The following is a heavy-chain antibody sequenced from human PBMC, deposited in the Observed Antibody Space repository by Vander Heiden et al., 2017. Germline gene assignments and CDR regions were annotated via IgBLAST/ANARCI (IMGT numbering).Heavy chain of an antibody. D-gene: IGHD5-18*01. V-gene: IGHV3-23*01. Sequence: EVQLLESGGGLVQPGGSLRLSCAASGFTFSSYAMSWVRQAPGMGLEWFSSISGSGGSTYYADSVKGRFTISRDNSKNTLYLQMNSLRAEDTAVYYCVTAIVTAYYYYGMDVWGQGTTVTVSS. CDR2: ISGSGGST. J-gene: IGHJ6*02. CDR3: VTAIVTAYYYYGMDV. CDR1: GFTFSSYA.